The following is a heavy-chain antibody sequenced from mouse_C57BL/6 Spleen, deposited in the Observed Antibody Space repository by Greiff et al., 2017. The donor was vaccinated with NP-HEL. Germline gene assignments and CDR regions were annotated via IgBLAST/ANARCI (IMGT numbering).Heavy chain of an antibody. CDR3: ARGYRGYFDV. J-gene: IGHJ1*03. CDR2: IYPGDGDT. D-gene: IGHD2-14*01. CDR1: GYAFSSSW. V-gene: IGHV1-82*01. Sequence: VKLQESGPELVKPGASVKISCKASGYAFSSSWMNWVKQRPGKGLEWIGRIYPGDGDTNYNGKFKGKATLTADKSSSTAYMQLSSLTSEDSAVYFCARGYRGYFDVWGTGTTVTVSS.